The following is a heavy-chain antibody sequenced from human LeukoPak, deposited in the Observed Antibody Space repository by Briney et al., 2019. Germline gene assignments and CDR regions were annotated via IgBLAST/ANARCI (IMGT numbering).Heavy chain of an antibody. V-gene: IGHV3-66*01. CDR2: IYSGGST. CDR3: ARDADVGATGDI. CDR1: GFTVSSNY. D-gene: IGHD1-26*01. Sequence: GGSLRLSCAASGFTVSSNYMSWVRQAPGKGLEWVSVIYSGGSTYYADSVKGRFTISRDNSKNTLYLQMNSLRAEDTAVYYCARDADVGATGDIWGQGTMVTVSS. J-gene: IGHJ3*02.